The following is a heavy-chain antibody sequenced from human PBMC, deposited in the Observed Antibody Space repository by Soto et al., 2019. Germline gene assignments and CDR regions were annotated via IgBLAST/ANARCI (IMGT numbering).Heavy chain of an antibody. J-gene: IGHJ6*03. V-gene: IGHV4-59*01. Sequence: SETLSLTCTVSGGSISSYYWSWIRQPPGKGLEWIGYIYYSGSTNYNPSLKSRVTISVDTSKNQFSLKLSSVTAADTAVYYCARDLHDFWSGSPYYYYYMDVWGKGTTVTVSS. CDR3: ARDLHDFWSGSPYYYYYMDV. CDR1: GGSISSYY. CDR2: IYYSGST. D-gene: IGHD3-3*01.